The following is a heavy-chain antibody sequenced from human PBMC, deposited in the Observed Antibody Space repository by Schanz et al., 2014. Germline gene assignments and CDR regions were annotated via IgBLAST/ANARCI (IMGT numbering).Heavy chain of an antibody. V-gene: IGHV1-8*01. Sequence: QVQLIQSGAEVKKPGASVKVSCTASGYTFTSYDINWVRQAPGQGLEWLGWMNPNSGNPGFAQKFRGRVTMTRNTSMSTAYIELHILTSEDAAVYYCAIGRTFDYWGQGALGTVSS. J-gene: IGHJ4*02. CDR1: GYTFTSYD. CDR2: MNPNSGNP. CDR3: AIGRTFDY.